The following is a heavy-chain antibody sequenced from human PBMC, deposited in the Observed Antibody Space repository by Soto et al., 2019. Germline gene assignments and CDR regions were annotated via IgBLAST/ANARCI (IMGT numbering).Heavy chain of an antibody. CDR2: IWYDGSNK. D-gene: IGHD5-12*01. J-gene: IGHJ4*02. Sequence: QVQLEQSGGGVVQPGRSLRLSCVESGFTFSNNGMHWVRQAPGKGLEWVAVIWYDGSNKYYADSVEGRFTISRDNSKNTLFLQMNSLRAEDTAVYYCARCGYNKTLDYWGQGTLVTVSS. CDR3: ARCGYNKTLDY. CDR1: GFTFSNNG. V-gene: IGHV3-33*01.